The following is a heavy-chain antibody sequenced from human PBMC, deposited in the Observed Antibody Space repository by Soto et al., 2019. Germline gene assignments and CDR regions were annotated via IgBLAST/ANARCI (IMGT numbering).Heavy chain of an antibody. Sequence: QVQLVQSGAEVTKPGSSVKVSCKASGGTFSSYTISWVRQAPGQGLEWMGRIIPILGIANYAQKFQGRVKITADKTTSTAYLELSRLSSEDTAVYYCARGGYYYENVRFYYWGQGTMVLVSA. CDR3: ARGGYYYENVRFYY. J-gene: IGHJ4*02. CDR1: GGTFSSYT. CDR2: IIPILGIA. V-gene: IGHV1-69*02. D-gene: IGHD5-12*01.